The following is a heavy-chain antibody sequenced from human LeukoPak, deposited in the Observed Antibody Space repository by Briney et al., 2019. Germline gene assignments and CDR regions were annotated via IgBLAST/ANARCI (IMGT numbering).Heavy chain of an antibody. Sequence: GASVKVSCKASGYTFTSYDINWVRQATGQGLEWMGWVNPNSGHTGYAQKFQGRVTMARNTSISTAYMDLSSLRSEHTAVYYCARGAPGSYCSGGSCPYFDYWGQGTLVSVSS. D-gene: IGHD2-15*01. CDR2: VNPNSGHT. CDR1: GYTFTSYD. V-gene: IGHV1-8*01. CDR3: ARGAPGSYCSGGSCPYFDY. J-gene: IGHJ4*02.